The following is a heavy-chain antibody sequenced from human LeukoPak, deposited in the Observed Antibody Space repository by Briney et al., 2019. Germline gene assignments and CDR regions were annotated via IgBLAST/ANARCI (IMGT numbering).Heavy chain of an antibody. CDR1: GGSIRNNLYS. V-gene: IGHV4-39*01. D-gene: IGHD6-6*01. Sequence: TSETLSLTCTASGGSIRNNLYSCAWLRLPPHKGLEWIGSLYYGETTYYNPSLNSCVTMSVDTSMNQFSLELRSVTAADTGLYFCARLRVRVVPGNHWFDPWGPGALVTGSP. J-gene: IGHJ5*02. CDR3: ARLRVRVVPGNHWFDP. CDR2: LYYGETT.